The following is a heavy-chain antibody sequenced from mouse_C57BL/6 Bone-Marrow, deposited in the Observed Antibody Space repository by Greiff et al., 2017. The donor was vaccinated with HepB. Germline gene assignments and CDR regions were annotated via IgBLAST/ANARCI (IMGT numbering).Heavy chain of an antibody. D-gene: IGHD2-1*01. V-gene: IGHV5-6*01. J-gene: IGHJ2*01. CDR1: GFTFSSYG. CDR2: ISSGGSYT. CDR3: ARRDGNDY. Sequence: EVHLVESGGDLVKPGGSLKLSCAASGFTFSSYGMSWVRQTPDKRLEWVATISSGGSYTYYPDSVKGRFTISRDNAKNTLYLQMSSLKSEDTAMYYCARRDGNDYWGQGTTLTVSS.